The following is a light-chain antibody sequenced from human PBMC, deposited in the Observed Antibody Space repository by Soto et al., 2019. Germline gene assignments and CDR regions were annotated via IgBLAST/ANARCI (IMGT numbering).Light chain of an antibody. CDR3: LQDYNYPST. Sequence: AIQMTQSPSSLSASVGDRVTITCRASQYIRNDLGWYQQKPGKAPQLLIYAASSLESGVPSRFSGSGSYTYFTLTISSLQPEDSATYYCLQDYNYPSTFGQGTKLEIK. CDR2: AAS. J-gene: IGKJ2*02. V-gene: IGKV1-6*01. CDR1: QYIRND.